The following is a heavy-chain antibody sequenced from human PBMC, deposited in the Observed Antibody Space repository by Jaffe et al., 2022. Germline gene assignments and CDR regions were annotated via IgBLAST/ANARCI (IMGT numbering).Heavy chain of an antibody. Sequence: QVQLVESGGGVVQPGGSLRLSCAASGFTFSTYGMHWVRQAPGKGLEWVAFIRYDGSNKYYADSVKGRFTISRDNSKNTVYLQMNSLRAEDTAVYYCAKGGGSVFWSAYYIDYWGQGTLVTVSS. CDR3: AKGGGSVFWSAYYIDY. V-gene: IGHV3-30*02. CDR1: GFTFSTYG. CDR2: IRYDGSNK. J-gene: IGHJ4*02. D-gene: IGHD3-3*01.